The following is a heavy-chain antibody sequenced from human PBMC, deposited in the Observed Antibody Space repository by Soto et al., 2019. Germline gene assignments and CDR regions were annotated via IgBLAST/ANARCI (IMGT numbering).Heavy chain of an antibody. CDR3: TTVDTGMVPY. CDR1: GFTFRNAW. V-gene: IGHV3-15*01. D-gene: IGHD5-18*01. CDR2: IKSKTDGVTT. J-gene: IGHJ4*02. Sequence: SLRLSCAASGFTFRNAWMSWVRQAPGKGLEWVGRIKSKTDGVTTDYAAPVKGRFTISRDDSKNTLYLQMNSLKTEDTGAYYCTTVDTGMVPYWGQGTLVTVSS.